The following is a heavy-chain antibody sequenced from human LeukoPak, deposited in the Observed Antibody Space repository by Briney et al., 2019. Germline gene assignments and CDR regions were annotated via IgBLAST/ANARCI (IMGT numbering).Heavy chain of an antibody. CDR2: IYSGGST. J-gene: IGHJ4*02. CDR3: ARDHTVTTWVDY. Sequence: GGSLRLSCAASGFTVSSNYMSWVRQAPGKGLEWVSVIYSGGSTYYADSVKGRFTISRDSSKNTLYLQMNSLRAEDTAVYYCARDHTVTTWVDYWGQGTLVTVSS. D-gene: IGHD4-17*01. V-gene: IGHV3-66*01. CDR1: GFTVSSNY.